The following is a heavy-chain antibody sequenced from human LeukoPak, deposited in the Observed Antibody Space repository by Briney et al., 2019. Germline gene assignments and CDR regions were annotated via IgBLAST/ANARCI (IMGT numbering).Heavy chain of an antibody. D-gene: IGHD4-17*01. CDR3: TTGGRYDADDYVSDY. CDR1: GFTFSSYG. CDR2: IQSRNYGGST. V-gene: IGHV3-15*01. J-gene: IGHJ4*02. Sequence: GGSLRLSCAASGFTFSSYGMHWVRQAPGEGLEWVGRIQSRNYGGSTDYAAPVKGRFTISRDESKNMVYLQMNSLRTDDTGVYFCTTGGRYDADDYVSDYWGQGTLVTVSS.